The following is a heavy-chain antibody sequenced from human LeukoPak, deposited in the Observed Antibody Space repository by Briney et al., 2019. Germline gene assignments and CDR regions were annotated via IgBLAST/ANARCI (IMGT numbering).Heavy chain of an antibody. CDR3: ARAEGGGIAFLIDY. Sequence: GGSLRLSCAASGFTFSSCAMNWVRQAPGRGLEWVSAIRGSGDNTYYADSVRGRFTISRDNSKNTLYLQMNSLRADDTAVYYCARAEGGGIAFLIDYWGQGTLVTVSS. CDR2: IRGSGDNT. CDR1: GFTFSSCA. J-gene: IGHJ4*02. D-gene: IGHD1-1*01. V-gene: IGHV3-23*01.